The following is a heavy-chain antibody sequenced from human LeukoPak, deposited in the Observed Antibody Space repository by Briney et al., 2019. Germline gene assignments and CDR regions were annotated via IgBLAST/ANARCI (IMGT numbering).Heavy chain of an antibody. CDR3: AREGSGSYFNPSRDLDY. Sequence: ASVKVSCKASGYTFTSYYMHWVRQAPGQGLEWMGIINPSGGSTSYAQKFQGRVTMTRDTSTSTVYMELSSLRSEDTAVYYCAREGSGSYFNPSRDLDYWGQGTLVTVSS. CDR2: INPSGGST. J-gene: IGHJ4*02. V-gene: IGHV1-46*01. D-gene: IGHD1-26*01. CDR1: GYTFTSYY.